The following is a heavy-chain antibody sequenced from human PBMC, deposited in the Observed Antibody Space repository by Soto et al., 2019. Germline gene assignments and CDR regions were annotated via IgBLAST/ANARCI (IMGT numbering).Heavy chain of an antibody. CDR1: GGSISSGGYY. V-gene: IGHV4-31*03. Sequence: SETLSLTCTVSGGSISSGGYYWSWIRQHPGKGLEWIGYIYYSGSTYYNPSLKSRVTMSVDTSKSQFSLKLSSVTAADTAAYYCARESLPAAIQGNWFDPWGQGTLVTVS. D-gene: IGHD2-2*02. CDR2: IYYSGST. CDR3: ARESLPAAIQGNWFDP. J-gene: IGHJ5*02.